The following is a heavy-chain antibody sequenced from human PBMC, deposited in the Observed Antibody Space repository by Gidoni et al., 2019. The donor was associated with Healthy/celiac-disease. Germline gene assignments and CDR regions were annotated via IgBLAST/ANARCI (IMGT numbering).Heavy chain of an antibody. CDR2: ISAYNGNT. D-gene: IGHD6-13*01. CDR3: ARVMPVLWQQLGQNNWFDP. Sequence: QVQLVQSGAEVKKPGASVKVSCKASGYTFTSYGISWVRQAPGQGLEWMGWISAYNGNTNYAQKLQGRVTMTTDTSTSTAYMELRSLRSDDTAVYYCARVMPVLWQQLGQNNWFDPWGQGTLVTVSS. CDR1: GYTFTSYG. J-gene: IGHJ5*02. V-gene: IGHV1-18*01.